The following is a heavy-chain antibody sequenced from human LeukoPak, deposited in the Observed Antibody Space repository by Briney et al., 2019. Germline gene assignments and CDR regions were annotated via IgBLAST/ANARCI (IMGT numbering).Heavy chain of an antibody. CDR3: AREGGSASSEVY. CDR2: IYHGRNT. V-gene: IGHV4-38-2*02. J-gene: IGHJ4*02. Sequence: SETLSLTCTVSGGSISSYYWNWIRQPPGKGLEWIGSIYHGRNTYYNPSLKSRVTLSIDTSKNQFSLKLSSVTAADTAVYYCAREGGSASSEVYWGQGTLVTVSS. CDR1: GGSISSYY. D-gene: IGHD2-15*01.